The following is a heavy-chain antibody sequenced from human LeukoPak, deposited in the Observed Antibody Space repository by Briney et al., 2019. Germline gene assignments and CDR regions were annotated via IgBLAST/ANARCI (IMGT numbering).Heavy chain of an antibody. CDR1: GGSISSGDYY. V-gene: IGHV4-30-4*01. Sequence: SETLSLTCTVSGGSISSGDYYWTWIRQPPGKGLEWIGYIYYSGSTHYNPSLKSQVSISVDTAKNQFSLNLSSVTAADTAVYYCARDQNKYDSSGYYYYQYGMDVWGQGTTVTVSS. CDR3: ARDQNKYDSSGYYYYQYGMDV. J-gene: IGHJ6*02. CDR2: IYYSGST. D-gene: IGHD3-22*01.